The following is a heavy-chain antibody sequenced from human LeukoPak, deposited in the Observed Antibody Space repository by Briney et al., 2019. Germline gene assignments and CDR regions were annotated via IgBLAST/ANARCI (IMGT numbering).Heavy chain of an antibody. CDR3: ARAGLYQLLWAFDY. CDR2: ISSSSYYI. Sequence: GGSLRLSCAASGFTFSSHSMNWVRRAPGKGLEWVSSISSSSYYIHYADSVKGRFTISRDDAKNSLYLQMNNLRAEDTAVYYCARAGLYQLLWAFDYWGQGNLVTVSS. D-gene: IGHD2-2*01. J-gene: IGHJ4*02. V-gene: IGHV3-21*01. CDR1: GFTFSSHS.